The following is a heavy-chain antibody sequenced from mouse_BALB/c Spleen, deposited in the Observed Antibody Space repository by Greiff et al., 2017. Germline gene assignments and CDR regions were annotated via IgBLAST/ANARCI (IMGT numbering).Heavy chain of an antibody. Sequence: EVQGVESGGGLVKPGGSLKLSCAASGFAFSSYDMSWVRQTPEKRLEWVAYISSGGGSTYYPDTVKGRFTISRDNAKNTLYLQMSSLKSEDTAMYYCARHVGLRYYYAMDYWGQGTSVTVSS. D-gene: IGHD2-4*01. CDR3: ARHVGLRYYYAMDY. CDR1: GFAFSSYD. CDR2: ISSGGGST. V-gene: IGHV5-12-1*01. J-gene: IGHJ4*01.